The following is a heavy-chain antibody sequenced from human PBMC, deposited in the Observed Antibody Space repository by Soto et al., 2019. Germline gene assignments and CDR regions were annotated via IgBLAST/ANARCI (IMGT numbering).Heavy chain of an antibody. CDR1: GFSLSTSGVG. D-gene: IGHD1-26*01. CDR3: AHIRLGTTYLCDY. V-gene: IGHV2-5*02. Sequence: QITLKESGPTLVKPTQTLTLTCTFSGFSLSTSGVGVGWIRQPPGKALEWLGVIYWDDEKRYSPSLKSRLTITKDTYQNQGVLTMTNMDHVDTATYYGAHIRLGTTYLCDYWGQGTLVTVSS. J-gene: IGHJ4*02. CDR2: IYWDDEK.